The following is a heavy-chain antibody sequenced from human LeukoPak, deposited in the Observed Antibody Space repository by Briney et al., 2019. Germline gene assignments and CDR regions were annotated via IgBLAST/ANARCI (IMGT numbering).Heavy chain of an antibody. J-gene: IGHJ3*02. V-gene: IGHV3-21*01. Sequence: GGSLRLYCAASGFTFSSYSMNWVRQAPGKGLEWVSSISSSSSYIYYADSVKGRFTISRDNAKNSLYLQMNSLRAEDTAVYYCARSRSGSHAFDIWGQGTMVTVSS. CDR1: GFTFSSYS. CDR2: ISSSSSYI. D-gene: IGHD3-10*01. CDR3: ARSRSGSHAFDI.